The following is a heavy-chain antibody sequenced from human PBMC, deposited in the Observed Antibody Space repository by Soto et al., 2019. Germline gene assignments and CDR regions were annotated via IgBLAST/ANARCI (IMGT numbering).Heavy chain of an antibody. CDR1: GFTFSSYA. V-gene: IGHV3-30-3*01. Sequence: GGSLRLSCAASGFTFSSYAMHWVRQALGKGLEWVAVISYDGSNKYYADSVKGRFTISRDNSKNTLYLQMNSLRAEDTAVYYCARGEYNWNDVSVGPHHFDPWGQGTLVTVSS. J-gene: IGHJ5*02. D-gene: IGHD1-20*01. CDR3: ARGEYNWNDVSVGPHHFDP. CDR2: ISYDGSNK.